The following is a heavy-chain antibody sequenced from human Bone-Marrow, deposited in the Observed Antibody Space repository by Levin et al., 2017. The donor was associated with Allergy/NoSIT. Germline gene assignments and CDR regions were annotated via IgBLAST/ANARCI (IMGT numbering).Heavy chain of an antibody. Sequence: PGGSLRLSCAASGFTVSSNYMSWVRQAPGKGLEWVSVIYSCGSTYYADSVKGRFTISRDNSKNTLYLQMNSLRAEDTAVYYCARDPSNYYDSSGYYHHLDYWGQGTLVTVSS. V-gene: IGHV3-66*03. D-gene: IGHD3-22*01. CDR1: GFTVSSNY. CDR3: ARDPSNYYDSSGYYHHLDY. J-gene: IGHJ4*02. CDR2: IYSCGST.